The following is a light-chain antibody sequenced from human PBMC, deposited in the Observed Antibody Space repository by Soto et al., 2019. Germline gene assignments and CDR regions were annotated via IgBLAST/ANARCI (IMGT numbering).Light chain of an antibody. CDR2: EVS. CDR1: SSDVGGYNY. V-gene: IGLV2-8*01. J-gene: IGLJ2*01. Sequence: QSALTQPPYASGSPGQSVTISCTGTSSDVGGYNYVSWYQQHPGKAPKLIIYEVSQRPSGVPDRFSGSKSGNTASLTVSGLQAEDEAVYHCSSYAGNHNVVLGGGTKLTVL. CDR3: SSYAGNHNVV.